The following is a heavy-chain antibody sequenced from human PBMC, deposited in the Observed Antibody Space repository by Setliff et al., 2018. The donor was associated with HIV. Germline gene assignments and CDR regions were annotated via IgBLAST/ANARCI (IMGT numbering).Heavy chain of an antibody. V-gene: IGHV4-30-2*01. CDR2: IYYNGNA. Sequence: SETLSLTCAVSGGSMRSSGYSWTWIRQAPGKGLEWVGYIYYNGNAHYNPSLKSRVTISVDTSKNQFSLKLSSVTAADTAVYYCARELLRSWDGSENSYKPYYFDYWGQGTLVTVSS. J-gene: IGHJ4*02. CDR3: ARELLRSWDGSENSYKPYYFDY. CDR1: GGSMRSSGYS. D-gene: IGHD3-10*01.